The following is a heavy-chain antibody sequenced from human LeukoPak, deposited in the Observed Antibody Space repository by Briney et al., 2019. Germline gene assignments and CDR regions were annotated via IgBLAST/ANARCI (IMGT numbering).Heavy chain of an antibody. J-gene: IGHJ4*02. D-gene: IGHD5-12*01. CDR1: GFTFRSFW. V-gene: IGHV3-7*01. CDR3: ARDRGYDTFDY. Sequence: GGSLRLSCAASGFTFRSFWMSWVRQAPGKGLEWVANIKEDGSDKNYVDSVKGRFTISRDNTKSSVSLQMNSLRDEDTAVYFCARDRGYDTFDYWGQGTLVTVSS. CDR2: IKEDGSDK.